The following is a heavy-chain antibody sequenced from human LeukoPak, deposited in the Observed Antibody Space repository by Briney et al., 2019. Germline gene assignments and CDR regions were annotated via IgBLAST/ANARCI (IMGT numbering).Heavy chain of an antibody. CDR1: GFTFSTYW. CDR2: IKGDEMTT. J-gene: IGHJ4*02. Sequence: GGSLRLSCAASGFTFSTYWMHWVRQAPGKGLEWVSRIKGDEMTTNYADSVEGRFTISRDNSKNTLYLQMNSLRAEDTAVYYCAKDAVAAQYYFDYWGQGTLVTVSS. CDR3: AKDAVAAQYYFDY. D-gene: IGHD6-6*01. V-gene: IGHV3-74*01.